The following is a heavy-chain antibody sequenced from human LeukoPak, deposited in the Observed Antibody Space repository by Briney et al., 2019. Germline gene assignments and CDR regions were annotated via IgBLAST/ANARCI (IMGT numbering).Heavy chain of an antibody. D-gene: IGHD3-10*01. CDR2: IFYSGST. Sequence: PSETLSLTCTVSGGSISSYYWGWIRQPPGKGLEWIGSIFYSGSTYYSPSLRSRVTISLDTSRNQFSLKLNSVTAADTAVYYCAKSNGYGLVDIWGQGAMVTVSS. V-gene: IGHV4-39*07. CDR3: AKSNGYGLVDI. CDR1: GGSISSYY. J-gene: IGHJ3*02.